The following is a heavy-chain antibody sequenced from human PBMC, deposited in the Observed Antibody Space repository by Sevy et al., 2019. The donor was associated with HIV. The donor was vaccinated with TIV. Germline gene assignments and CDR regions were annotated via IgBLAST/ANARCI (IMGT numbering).Heavy chain of an antibody. CDR1: GFTFSTYS. D-gene: IGHD3-22*01. CDR2: RSSSSNYI. J-gene: IGHJ4*02. Sequence: GGSLRLSCAVSGFTFSTYSMNWVRRAPGKGLEWVSYRSSSSNYIDYADSMKGRFTISRDNAKNSLYLQMNSLRPEDTAVYYCARQSNYYGYSGYYPYFDYWGQGTLVTVSS. V-gene: IGHV3-21*01. CDR3: ARQSNYYGYSGYYPYFDY.